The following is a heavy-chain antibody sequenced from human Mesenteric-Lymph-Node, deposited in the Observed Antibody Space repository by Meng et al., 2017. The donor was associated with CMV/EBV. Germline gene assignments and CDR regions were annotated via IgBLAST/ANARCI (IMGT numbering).Heavy chain of an antibody. CDR3: ARVFDNLGREY. J-gene: IGHJ4*02. D-gene: IGHD3-9*01. V-gene: IGHV3-11*01. Sequence: GESLKISCAASGFIFSDYYMNWIRQAPGKGLEWVSYINSGGSTIFYADSVKGRFTISRDNAKNSLYLQMNSLRVEDTAVYYCARVFDNLGREYWGQGTLVTVSS. CDR2: INSGGSTI. CDR1: GFIFSDYY.